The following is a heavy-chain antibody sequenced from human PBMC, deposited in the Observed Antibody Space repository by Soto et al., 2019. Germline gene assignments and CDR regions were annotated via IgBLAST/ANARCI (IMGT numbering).Heavy chain of an antibody. D-gene: IGHD6-19*01. Sequence: GGSLRLSCAASGFTFSSYSMNWVRQAPGKGLEWVSYIVGSSTTIYYADSVKGRCTISRDNAKNSLYLQMNSLRDEDTAVYYCARGGGSGRYPFDYWGQGSLVTVSS. CDR2: IVGSSTTI. J-gene: IGHJ4*02. CDR1: GFTFSSYS. CDR3: ARGGGSGRYPFDY. V-gene: IGHV3-48*02.